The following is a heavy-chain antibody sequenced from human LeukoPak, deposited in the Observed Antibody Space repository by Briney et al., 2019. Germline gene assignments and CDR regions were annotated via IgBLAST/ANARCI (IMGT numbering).Heavy chain of an antibody. CDR3: TTSGTPFEY. D-gene: IGHD3-10*01. V-gene: IGHV3-15*01. CDR2: IKNKGDGGTT. CDR1: GFTFSKPW. Sequence: GGSLRLSCEASGFTFSKPWMSWVRLAPGKGLEWVGRIKNKGDGGTTDYAAPVKGRFTVSRDDSKSTLYLQMNSLKTEDTAVYYCTTSGTPFEYWGQGTLVTVSS. J-gene: IGHJ4*02.